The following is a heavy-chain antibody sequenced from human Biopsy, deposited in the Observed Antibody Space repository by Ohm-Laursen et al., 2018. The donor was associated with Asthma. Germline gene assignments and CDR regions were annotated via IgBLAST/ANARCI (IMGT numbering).Heavy chain of an antibody. J-gene: IGHJ6*02. CDR3: ARDYYDFWNRSAYTYFGMDV. CDR2: IYHRGNT. D-gene: IGHD3-3*01. CDR1: GHSISNGGYY. V-gene: IGHV4-31*03. Sequence: PSQTLSLTCSVSGHSISNGGYYWTWVRQRPGKGLEWIGNIYHRGNTKYNPSLKSRLSFSVDTSKNQFSLKLSSVTAADTAIYFCARDYYDFWNRSAYTYFGMDVWGRGTTVVVSS.